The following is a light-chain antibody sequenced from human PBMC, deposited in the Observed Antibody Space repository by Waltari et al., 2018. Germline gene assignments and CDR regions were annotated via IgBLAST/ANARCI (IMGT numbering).Light chain of an antibody. V-gene: IGLV2-14*01. Sequence: QSALTQPASVSGSPGQSIAISCPGTTTDVGGYDYLSWYQQHPGKAPKLMIYEVSNRPSGVSNRFSGSKSGNTASLTISGLQAEDEADYYCSSYTTSGTLFGTGTKVTVL. CDR3: SSYTTSGTL. J-gene: IGLJ1*01. CDR1: TTDVGGYDY. CDR2: EVS.